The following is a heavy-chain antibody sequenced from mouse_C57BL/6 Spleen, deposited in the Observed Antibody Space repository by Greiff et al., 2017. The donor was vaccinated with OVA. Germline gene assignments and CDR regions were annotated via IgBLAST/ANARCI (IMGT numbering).Heavy chain of an antibody. Sequence: QVQLQQPGAELVRPGTSAKLSCKASGYTFTSYWMHWVKQRPGQGLEWIGVIDPSDSYTNYNQKFKGKATLTVDTSSSTAYMQLSSLTSEDSAVYYCARGGRWYFDVWGTGTTVTVSS. CDR1: GYTFTSYW. V-gene: IGHV1-59*01. CDR2: IDPSDSYT. CDR3: ARGGRWYFDV. J-gene: IGHJ1*03.